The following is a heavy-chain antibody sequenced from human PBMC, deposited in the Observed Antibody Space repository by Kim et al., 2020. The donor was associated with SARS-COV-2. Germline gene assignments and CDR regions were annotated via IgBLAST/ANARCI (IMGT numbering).Heavy chain of an antibody. D-gene: IGHD5-12*01. Sequence: YADAVKGRFIISRDNAKNSLYLQMSSLTAEDTALYYCASDGVGMATRFFDLWGQGALVPVSS. V-gene: IGHV3-21*01. CDR3: ASDGVGMATRFFDL. J-gene: IGHJ4*02.